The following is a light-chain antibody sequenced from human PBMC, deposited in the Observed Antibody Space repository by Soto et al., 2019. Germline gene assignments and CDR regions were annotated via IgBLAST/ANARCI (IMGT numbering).Light chain of an antibody. CDR2: KAS. CDR1: QNIRSR. Sequence: DFQMTQSPSTLSASVGDRVTITCRASQNIRSRLAWFQQKPGKAPKLLIYKASTLKSGVPSRFSGSGSGTEFTLTISSLQPDDFATYYCQHHNSYSEAFGQGTKVDIK. V-gene: IGKV1-5*03. J-gene: IGKJ1*01. CDR3: QHHNSYSEA.